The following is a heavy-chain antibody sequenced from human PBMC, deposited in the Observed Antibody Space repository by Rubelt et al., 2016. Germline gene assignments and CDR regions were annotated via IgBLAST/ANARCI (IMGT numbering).Heavy chain of an antibody. V-gene: IGHV4-34*01. CDR1: GGSFSGYY. D-gene: IGHD3-10*01. J-gene: IGHJ4*02. CDR2: ITHSGST. CDR3: ARHLRSGSCYYSPFVY. Sequence: QVQLQKGGAGMLKPSETLSLTCAVYGGSFSGYYWSWIRQPPGKGLEWIGEITHSGSTNYNPSLRSRVTISVDTPKNQFSRRRTFVTAADTARYYGARHLRSGSCYYSPFVYWGQGTLVTVSS.